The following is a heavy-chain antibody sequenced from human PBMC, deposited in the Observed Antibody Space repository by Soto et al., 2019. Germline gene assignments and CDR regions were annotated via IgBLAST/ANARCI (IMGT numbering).Heavy chain of an antibody. V-gene: IGHV4-4*08. J-gene: IGHJ5*02. D-gene: IGHD2-8*01. CDR1: GVSITSYH. Sequence: KPSESLSPTCIVSGVSITSYHWSWIRQFPGKGLEWVSYTSSTGNTNYTPSLQRRVTVSIDTSKKPLSLKLTSMTAADTAVYYCAGDVHAGFTHCIDPWGQGTLVTVSS. CDR3: AGDVHAGFTHCIDP. CDR2: TSSTGNT.